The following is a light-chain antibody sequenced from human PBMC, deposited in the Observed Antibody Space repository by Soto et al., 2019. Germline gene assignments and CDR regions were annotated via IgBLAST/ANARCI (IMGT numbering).Light chain of an antibody. CDR3: QQLNTYPPCT. J-gene: IGKJ1*01. CDR2: AAS. CDR1: QGITSY. Sequence: IQLTQSPSSLSASLGDRVTITCRASQGITSYLAWYQQKPGKAPELLIYAASTLQSGVPSRFSGSGSGTDFTLTISSLQPEDSATYYCQQLNTYPPCTFGQGTKVDI. V-gene: IGKV1-9*01.